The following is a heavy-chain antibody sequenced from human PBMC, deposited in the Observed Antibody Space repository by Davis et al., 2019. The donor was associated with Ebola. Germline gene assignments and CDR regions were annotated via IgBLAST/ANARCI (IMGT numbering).Heavy chain of an antibody. CDR2: IYYSGSI. CDR3: ARVQTPYYYDSSGYYFDY. CDR1: AGSISSYY. J-gene: IGHJ4*02. Sequence: PSETLSLTCTVSAGSISSYYWGWIRQPPGKGLEWIGYIYYSGSINYNPSLKSRVTISVDTSKNQFSLKLSSVTAADTAVYYCARVQTPYYYDSSGYYFDYWGQGTLVTVSS. V-gene: IGHV4-59*01. D-gene: IGHD3-22*01.